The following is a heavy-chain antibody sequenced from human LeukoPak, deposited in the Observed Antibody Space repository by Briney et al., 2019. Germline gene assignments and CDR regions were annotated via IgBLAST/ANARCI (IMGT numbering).Heavy chain of an antibody. Sequence: SETLSLTCDVYGGSLIGHYWSWIRQPPGKGLEWIGEINHSGSSKYNPSLMNRVTISVDTSKNQSSLRLSAVTTADTAIYYCARGGIMVRQSINFHFFYGMDVRGQGTTVTVSS. CDR1: GGSLIGHY. J-gene: IGHJ6*02. D-gene: IGHD3-10*01. CDR3: ARGGIMVRQSINFHFFYGMDV. CDR2: INHSGSS. V-gene: IGHV4-34*01.